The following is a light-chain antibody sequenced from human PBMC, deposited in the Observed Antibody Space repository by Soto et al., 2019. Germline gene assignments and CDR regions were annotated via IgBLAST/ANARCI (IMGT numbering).Light chain of an antibody. CDR3: SLSYSDVRV. CDR2: DTS. J-gene: IGLJ3*02. V-gene: IGLV7-46*01. Sequence: QAVVTQEPSLTVSPGGTVTLTCGSSTGAVTSSHYPYWFQQKPGQAPRALIYDTSNKHSWTPARFSGSLLGGKPALILSGAQPEEEADYYCSLSYSDVRVFGGGTKRTVL. CDR1: TGAVTSSHY.